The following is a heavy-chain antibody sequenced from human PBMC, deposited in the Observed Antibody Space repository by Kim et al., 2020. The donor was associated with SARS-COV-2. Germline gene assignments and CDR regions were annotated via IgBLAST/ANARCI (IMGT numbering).Heavy chain of an antibody. J-gene: IGHJ6*02. D-gene: IGHD3-9*01. Sequence: AASVKGRFTISRDNSKNTLYLQMNSLRAEDTAVYYCAKGNTGYLYYGMDVWGQGTTVTVSS. CDR3: AKGNTGYLYYGMDV. V-gene: IGHV3-23*01.